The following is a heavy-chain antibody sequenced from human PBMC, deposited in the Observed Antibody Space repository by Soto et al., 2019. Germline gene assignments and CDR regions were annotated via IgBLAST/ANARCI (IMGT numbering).Heavy chain of an antibody. CDR1: AFTFSTFP. J-gene: IGHJ4*02. V-gene: IGHV3-30*07. CDR2: ISYNGSNK. Sequence: PGGSLRLSCAASAFTFSTFPMHWVRQAPGKGLEWVAVISYNGSNKFYADSVRGRFTISRDNSKNTLYLQMNSLRAEDTAVYYCAKEGGYSSGWDRVDYWGQGTLVTV. D-gene: IGHD6-19*01. CDR3: AKEGGYSSGWDRVDY.